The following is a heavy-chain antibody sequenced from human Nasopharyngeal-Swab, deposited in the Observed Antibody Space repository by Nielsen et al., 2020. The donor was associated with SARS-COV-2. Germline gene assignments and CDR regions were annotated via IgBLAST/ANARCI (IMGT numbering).Heavy chain of an antibody. D-gene: IGHD6-19*01. Sequence: LRLSCTVSGGSISSGDYYWSWIRQPPGKGLEWIGYIYYSGSTYYNPSLKSRVTISVDTSKNQFSLKLSSVTAADTAVYYCARGAPSIAVSYWGQGTLVTVSS. CDR2: IYYSGST. CDR3: ARGAPSIAVSY. J-gene: IGHJ4*02. V-gene: IGHV4-30-4*01. CDR1: GGSISSGDYY.